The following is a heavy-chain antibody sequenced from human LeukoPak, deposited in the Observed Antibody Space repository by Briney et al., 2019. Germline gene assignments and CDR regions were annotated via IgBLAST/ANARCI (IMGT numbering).Heavy chain of an antibody. D-gene: IGHD3-9*01. V-gene: IGHV3-74*01. CDR2: INSDGSST. J-gene: IGHJ6*02. CDR1: GFTFSFYA. CDR3: ARDANFDGMDV. Sequence: SGGSLRLSCAASGFTFSFYAMSWVRQAPGKGLVWVSRINSDGSSTSYADSVKGRFTISRDNAKNTLYLQMNSLRAEDTAVCYCARDANFDGMDVWGQGTTVTVSS.